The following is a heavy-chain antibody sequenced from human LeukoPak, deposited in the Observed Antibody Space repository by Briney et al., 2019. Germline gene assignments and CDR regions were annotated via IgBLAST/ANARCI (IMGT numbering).Heavy chain of an antibody. D-gene: IGHD6-19*01. V-gene: IGHV1-69*13. J-gene: IGHJ3*02. CDR2: IIPIFGTP. Sequence: ASVKVSCKASGGTFSSYAINWVRQAPGQGLEWMGGIIPIFGTPNYAQKFQDRVTITADESTSTAYMELSSLRSEDTAVYYCARCRQWLIKDLACDAFDIWGQGTTVTVSS. CDR3: ARCRQWLIKDLACDAFDI. CDR1: GGTFSSYA.